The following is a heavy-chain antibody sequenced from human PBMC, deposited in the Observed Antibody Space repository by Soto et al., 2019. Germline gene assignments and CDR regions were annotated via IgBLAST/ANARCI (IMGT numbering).Heavy chain of an antibody. Sequence: SVKVSCKASGFTFTSSAVQWVRQARGQRLEWIGWIVIGSGNTNYAQKFQERVTITRDMSTSTAYMELSSLRSEDTAVYYCAAPDPGYCSSTSCSPRPYFDYWGQGTLVTVSS. V-gene: IGHV1-58*01. CDR2: IVIGSGNT. D-gene: IGHD2-2*01. CDR1: GFTFTSSA. J-gene: IGHJ4*02. CDR3: AAPDPGYCSSTSCSPRPYFDY.